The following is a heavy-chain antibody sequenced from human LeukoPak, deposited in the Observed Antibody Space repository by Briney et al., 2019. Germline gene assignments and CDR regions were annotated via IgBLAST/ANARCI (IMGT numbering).Heavy chain of an antibody. V-gene: IGHV1-69-2*01. CDR1: GYTFSDYY. CDR3: AIGTNFDY. J-gene: IGHJ4*02. Sequence: ASVKVSCKVSGYTFSDYYMHWVQQAPGKGLEWMGLVDPEDGETIYAEKFQGRVTITADTSTDTAYMELSSLRSEDTAVYYCAIGTNFDYWGQGTLVTVSS. CDR2: VDPEDGET.